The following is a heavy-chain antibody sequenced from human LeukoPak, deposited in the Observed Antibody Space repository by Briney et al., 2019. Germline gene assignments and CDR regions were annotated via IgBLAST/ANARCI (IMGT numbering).Heavy chain of an antibody. CDR2: IYSDGSRT. D-gene: IGHD6-19*01. J-gene: IGHJ4*02. Sequence: PGGSLRLSCAGSGFTLSSNWMHWVRHGPGKGLVWVSRIYSDGSRTNYADSVKGRFTISGDNAKNTLYLQMNSLRAEDTAVYYCAREQWLVHDYWGQGTLVTVSS. V-gene: IGHV3-74*01. CDR1: GFTLSSNW. CDR3: AREQWLVHDY.